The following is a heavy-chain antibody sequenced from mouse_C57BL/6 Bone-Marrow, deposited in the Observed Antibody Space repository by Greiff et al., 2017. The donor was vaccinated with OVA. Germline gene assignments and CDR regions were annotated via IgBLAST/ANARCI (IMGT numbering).Heavy chain of an antibody. J-gene: IGHJ4*01. CDR2: IDPSDSYT. Sequence: QVQLQQPGAELVKPGASVKLSCKASGYTFTSYWMQWVKQRPGQGLEWIGEIDPSDSYTNYNQKFKGKATLTVDTSSSTAYMQLSSLTSEDSAVYYCALSTTSPLDYWGQGTSVTVSS. D-gene: IGHD1-1*01. CDR3: ALSTTSPLDY. V-gene: IGHV1-50*01. CDR1: GYTFTSYW.